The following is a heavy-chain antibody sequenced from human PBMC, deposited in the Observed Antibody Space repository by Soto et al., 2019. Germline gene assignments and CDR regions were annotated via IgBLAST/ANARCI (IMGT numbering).Heavy chain of an antibody. J-gene: IGHJ6*03. D-gene: IGHD7-27*01. CDR1: GFILSDCA. V-gene: IGHV3-48*01. CDR3: ARDLSWGSNWYYYMDV. CDR2: ISSRSSLI. Sequence: EVQLVESGGGLVQPGGSLRLSCATSGFILSDCAMNWVRQAPGKGLEWVSYISSRSSLIDYADSVKGRFTVSRDNARNSLYLQMNSLRAEDTAVYYCARDLSWGSNWYYYMDVWGKGTSVTVSS.